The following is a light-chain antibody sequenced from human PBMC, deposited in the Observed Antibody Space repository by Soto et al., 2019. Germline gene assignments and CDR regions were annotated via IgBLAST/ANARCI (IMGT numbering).Light chain of an antibody. Sequence: EIVLTQSPGTRSFSPGERSTLPFVASQSVSSNLAWYQQKPGQAPSLLIYGAFTRATGIPARFSGTGSGTEFTLTISSLQSEDFALYYCQQYNDWSLTFGQGTKVDIK. V-gene: IGKV3-15*01. CDR2: GAF. CDR1: QSVSSN. CDR3: QQYNDWSLT. J-gene: IGKJ1*01.